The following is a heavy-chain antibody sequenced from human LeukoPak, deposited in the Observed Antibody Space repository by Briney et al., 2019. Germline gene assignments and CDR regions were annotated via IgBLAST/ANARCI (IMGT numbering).Heavy chain of an antibody. CDR1: GGSISSRSYY. V-gene: IGHV4-39*01. D-gene: IGHD3-10*02. J-gene: IGHJ5*02. CDR3: ARHVRGYGVRNWLDP. CDR2: IYYSGST. Sequence: PSETLSLTCTVSGGSISSRSYYWGWIRQPPGKGLEWIGTIYYSGSTYYNPSLKSRVTISVDTSKNQFFLKLSSVTAADTAVYYCARHVRGYGVRNWLDPWGQGTLVTVSS.